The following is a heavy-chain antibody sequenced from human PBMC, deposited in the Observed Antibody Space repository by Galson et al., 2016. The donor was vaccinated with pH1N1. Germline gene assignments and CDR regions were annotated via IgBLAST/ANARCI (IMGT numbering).Heavy chain of an antibody. CDR3: AKASDLSAYDLDYFDY. CDR1: GYTFTSFY. V-gene: IGHV1-2*06. CDR2: INPNRGDS. Sequence: SVKVSCKASGYTFTSFYIHWVRQAPGQGLEWMGRINPNRGDSNSAQKFQGRVAMTSDTSISTAYMELSSLRSDDTAFYYCAKASDLSAYDLDYFDYWGQGTLVTVSS. J-gene: IGHJ4*02. D-gene: IGHD5-12*01.